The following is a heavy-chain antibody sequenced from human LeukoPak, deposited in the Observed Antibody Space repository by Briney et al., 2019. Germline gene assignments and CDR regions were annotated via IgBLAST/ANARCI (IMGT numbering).Heavy chain of an antibody. V-gene: IGHV4-59*12. Sequence: PSETLSLTCTVSGGSISSYYWSWIRQPPGKGLEWIGYIYYSGSTNYNPSLKSRVTISVDTSKNQFSLKLSSVTAADTAVYYCARGRAVYYYETTGYSEAFDFWGQGTMVTVSS. D-gene: IGHD3-22*01. J-gene: IGHJ3*01. CDR1: GGSISSYY. CDR2: IYYSGST. CDR3: ARGRAVYYYETTGYSEAFDF.